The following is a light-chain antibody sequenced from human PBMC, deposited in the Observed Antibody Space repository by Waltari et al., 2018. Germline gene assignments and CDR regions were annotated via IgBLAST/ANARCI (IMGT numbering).Light chain of an antibody. CDR2: WAS. V-gene: IGKV4-1*01. Sequence: DIVMTQSPDSLAVSLGERATINCQPSQSVLYSSNNKNYLAWYQQKPGQPPKLLIYWASTRESGVPDRFSGSGSGTDFTLTISSLQAEDVAVYYCQQYYSSPLTFGQGTKLEIK. CDR1: QSVLYSSNNKNY. J-gene: IGKJ2*01. CDR3: QQYYSSPLT.